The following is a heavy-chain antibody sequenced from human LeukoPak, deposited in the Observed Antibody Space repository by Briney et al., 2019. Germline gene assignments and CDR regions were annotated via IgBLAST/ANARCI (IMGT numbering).Heavy chain of an antibody. CDR2: IASNNDYR. Sequence: PGDSLRLSCRGSGFTFSDYAMAWVRQAPGKGLEWVSSIASNNDYRYSADSLRGRFTISRDNAKNSLFLQMNSLRPDDTAVYYCARKSLVVGTNAFDIWGQGTMVTVSS. J-gene: IGHJ3*02. V-gene: IGHV3-21*01. CDR1: GFTFSDYA. D-gene: IGHD2-15*01. CDR3: ARKSLVVGTNAFDI.